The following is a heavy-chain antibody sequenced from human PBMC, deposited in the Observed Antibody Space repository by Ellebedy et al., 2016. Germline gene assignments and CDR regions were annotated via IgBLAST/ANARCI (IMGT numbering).Heavy chain of an antibody. CDR3: ARDRGSGSYLYYYYGMDV. V-gene: IGHV1-8*01. Sequence: ASVKVSCKASGYTFTSYDINWVRQATGQGLEWMGWMNPNSGNTGYAQKFQGRVTMTRNTSISTAYMELSSLRSEDTAVYYCARDRGSGSYLYYYYGMDVWGQGTTVTVSS. J-gene: IGHJ6*02. CDR2: MNPNSGNT. D-gene: IGHD3-10*01. CDR1: GYTFTSYD.